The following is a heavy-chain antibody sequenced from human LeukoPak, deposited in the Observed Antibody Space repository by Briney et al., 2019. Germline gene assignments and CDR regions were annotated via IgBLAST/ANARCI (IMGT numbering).Heavy chain of an antibody. CDR2: ISGSGGST. CDR1: GFTFSSYA. V-gene: IGHV3-23*01. J-gene: IGHJ4*02. CDR3: AKDRPWIQLWSPRPPFDY. Sequence: GGSLRLSCAASGFTFSSYAMSWVRQAPGKGLEWVSAISGSGGSTYYADSVKGRFTISRDNSKNTLYLQMNSLRAEDTAVYYCAKDRPWIQLWSPRPPFDYWGQGTLVTVSS. D-gene: IGHD5-18*01.